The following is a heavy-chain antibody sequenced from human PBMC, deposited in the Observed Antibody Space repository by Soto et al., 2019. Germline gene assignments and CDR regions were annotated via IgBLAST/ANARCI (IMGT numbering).Heavy chain of an antibody. CDR2: IYPGDSDT. CDR3: ARLPCGSSSTSSGDYYYYMDV. CDR1: GYSFTRYW. Sequence: GEWRKVSCRGSGYSFTRYWIGWVRQKPGKGREWMGIIYPGDSDTKYSPSFQGKVTISADKSISTAYLPWSSLKASDTAMYYCARLPCGSSSTSSGDYYYYMDVWGKGPTDTVSS. V-gene: IGHV5-51*01. J-gene: IGHJ6*03. D-gene: IGHD2-2*01.